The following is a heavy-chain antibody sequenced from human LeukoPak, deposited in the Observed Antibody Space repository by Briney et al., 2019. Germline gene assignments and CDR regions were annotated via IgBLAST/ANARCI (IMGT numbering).Heavy chain of an antibody. V-gene: IGHV3-30*18. Sequence: PGGSLRLSCAASGFTFSSYGMHWVRQAPGKGLEWVAVISYDGSNKYYADSVKGRFTISRDNSKNTLYLQMNSLRAEDTAVYYCAKASLYGSAYVYYYGMDVWGQGTTVTVSS. CDR3: AKASLYGSAYVYYYGMDV. CDR2: ISYDGSNK. CDR1: GFTFSSYG. J-gene: IGHJ6*02. D-gene: IGHD3-10*01.